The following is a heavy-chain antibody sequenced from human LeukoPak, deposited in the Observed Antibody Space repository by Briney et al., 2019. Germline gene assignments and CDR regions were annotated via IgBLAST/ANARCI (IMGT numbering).Heavy chain of an antibody. J-gene: IGHJ5*01. CDR1: GFTFTSSA. CDR3: AAEVTGRPKYNWFDS. V-gene: IGHV1-58*01. D-gene: IGHD5-18*01. Sequence: GTSVKVSCKASGFTFTSSAVQWVRQARGQRLEWIGWIVVGSGNTNYAQKFQERVTITRDMSTSTAYMELSSLRSEDTAVYYCAAEVTGRPKYNWFDSWGQGTLVTVSS. CDR2: IVVGSGNT.